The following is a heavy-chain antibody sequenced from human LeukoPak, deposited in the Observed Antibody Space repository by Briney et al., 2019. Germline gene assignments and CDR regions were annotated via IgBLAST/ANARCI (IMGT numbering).Heavy chain of an antibody. CDR2: ICWNSGSI. CDR1: GFTFDEYA. J-gene: IGHJ4*02. CDR3: AKDISSGRFGELSPNDY. Sequence: GGSLRLSCAASGFTFDEYAMHWVRQAPGKGLEWVSGICWNSGSIGYADSVKGRFTISRDNAKNSLYLQMNSLGAEDTALYYCAKDISSGRFGELSPNDYWGQGTLVTVSS. V-gene: IGHV3-9*01. D-gene: IGHD3-10*01.